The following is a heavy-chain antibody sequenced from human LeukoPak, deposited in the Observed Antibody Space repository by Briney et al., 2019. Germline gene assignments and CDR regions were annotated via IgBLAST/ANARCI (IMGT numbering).Heavy chain of an antibody. CDR1: GFTFATYS. J-gene: IGHJ3*01. D-gene: IGHD6-19*01. Sequence: GGSLRLSCTTSGFTFATYSMSWVRQAPGQGLGWVASIFGSASKIYHADAVKGRFTVSRDNSKNTLYLQMNGLRVEDTALYYCVKDRVPDSGWSFDVWGRGTVVTVSA. CDR2: IFGSASKI. CDR3: VKDRVPDSGWSFDV. V-gene: IGHV3-23*01.